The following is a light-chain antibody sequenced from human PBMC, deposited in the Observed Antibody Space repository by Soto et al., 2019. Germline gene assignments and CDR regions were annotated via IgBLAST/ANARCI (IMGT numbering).Light chain of an antibody. V-gene: IGLV2-14*01. CDR2: EVR. Sequence: QSALTQPASVSGSPGQSITISCTGTSSDVGAYNYVSWYQQHPGKAPKLMIYEVRNRPSGVSDRFSGSRSGNTASLTISGLQAEDESDYYCSSYTSSSTLFGTGTQLTVL. CDR3: SSYTSSSTL. CDR1: SSDVGAYNY. J-gene: IGLJ1*01.